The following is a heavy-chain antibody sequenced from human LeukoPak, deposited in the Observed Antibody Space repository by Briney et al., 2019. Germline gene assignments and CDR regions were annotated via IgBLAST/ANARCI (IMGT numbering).Heavy chain of an antibody. CDR2: IYHSGST. Sequence: SETLSLTCAVSGGSISSSNWWSWVRQPPGKGLEWIGEIYHSGSTNYNPSLKSRVTISVDKSKNQFSLKLSSVTAADTAVYYCNLYDFWSGYVLVHDYWGQGTLVTVSS. V-gene: IGHV4-4*02. CDR1: GGSISSSNW. D-gene: IGHD3-3*01. CDR3: NLYDFWSGYVLVHDY. J-gene: IGHJ4*02.